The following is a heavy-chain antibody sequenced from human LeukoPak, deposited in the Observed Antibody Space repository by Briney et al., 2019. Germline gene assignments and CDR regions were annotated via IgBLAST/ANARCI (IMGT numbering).Heavy chain of an antibody. D-gene: IGHD3-16*02. Sequence: PSETLSLTCTVSGGSISSSSYYWGWIRQPAGKGLEWIGSIYYSGSTYYNPSLKSRVTISVDTSKNQFSLKLSSVTAADTAVYYCARGREDYVRGSYRPRGAFDIWGQGTMVTVSS. V-gene: IGHV4-39*07. J-gene: IGHJ3*02. CDR3: ARGREDYVRGSYRPRGAFDI. CDR2: IYYSGST. CDR1: GGSISSSSYY.